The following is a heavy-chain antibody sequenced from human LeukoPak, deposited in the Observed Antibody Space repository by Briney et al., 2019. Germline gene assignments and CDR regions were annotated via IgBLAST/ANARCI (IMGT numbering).Heavy chain of an antibody. CDR2: ISGSGGST. CDR1: GFTFSSDA. CDR3: AKDGTSYYYIYY. J-gene: IGHJ4*02. V-gene: IGHV3-23*01. Sequence: GGSLRLSCAASGFTFSSDAMSWVRQAPGKGLEWVSAISGSGGSTYYADSVKGRFTVSRDDSKNTLYLQMNSLRADDTAVYYCAKDGTSYYYIYYWGQGTLVTVSS. D-gene: IGHD2/OR15-2a*01.